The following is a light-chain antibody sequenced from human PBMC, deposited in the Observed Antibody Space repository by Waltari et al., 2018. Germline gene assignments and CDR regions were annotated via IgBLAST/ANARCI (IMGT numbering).Light chain of an antibody. CDR3: QQRGNWPSGYT. J-gene: IGKJ2*01. V-gene: IGKV3-11*01. CDR1: QSVSTY. Sequence: EIVLTQSPATLSLSPGETATLSCRASQSVSTYLTWYQPKPGQAPRLLIYDASRRATGIPARFSGSGSGTDFTLTISRLEPEDFAVYYCQQRGNWPSGYTFGQGTKLEIK. CDR2: DAS.